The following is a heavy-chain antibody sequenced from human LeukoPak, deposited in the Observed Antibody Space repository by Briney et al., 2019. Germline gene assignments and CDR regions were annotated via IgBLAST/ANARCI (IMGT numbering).Heavy chain of an antibody. V-gene: IGHV1-18*01. Sequence: ASVKVSCKASGYTFTSYGISWVRQAPGQGLEWMGWISAYNGNINYAQKLQGRVTMTTDTSTSTAYMELRSLRSDDTAVYYCARDSPDFWSGYWYFDYWGQGTLVTVSS. CDR2: ISAYNGNI. CDR3: ARDSPDFWSGYWYFDY. CDR1: GYTFTSYG. J-gene: IGHJ4*02. D-gene: IGHD3-3*01.